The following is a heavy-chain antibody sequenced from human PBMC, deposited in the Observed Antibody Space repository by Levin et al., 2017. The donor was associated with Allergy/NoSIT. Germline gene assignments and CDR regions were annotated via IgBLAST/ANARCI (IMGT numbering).Heavy chain of an antibody. CDR3: AKLPSITMVQDHYMDV. CDR2: ISGSGGDT. V-gene: IGHV3-23*01. J-gene: IGHJ6*03. CDR1: GFTFSSYA. D-gene: IGHD3-10*01. Sequence: GGSLRLSCAASGFTFSSYAMSWVRQAPGRGLEWVSSISGSGGDTYYADSVRGRFTISRDNSKNTLYLQMNRLRAEDTAVYYCAKLPSITMVQDHYMDVWGKGTTVTVSS.